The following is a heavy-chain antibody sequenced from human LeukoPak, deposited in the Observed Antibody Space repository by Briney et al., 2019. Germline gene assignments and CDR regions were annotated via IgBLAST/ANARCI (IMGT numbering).Heavy chain of an antibody. CDR3: ARDNKRLAYCGGDCSTFDP. V-gene: IGHV3-48*03. CDR1: GFTFSGYE. Sequence: GGSLRLSCAASGFTFSGYEMNWVRQAPGKGLEWVSYITSSGRTRYYADSVKGRFTLSRDNAKNSLYLQMNSLRAEDTAVYYCARDNKRLAYCGGDCSTFDPWGQGTLVTVSS. CDR2: ITSSGRTR. J-gene: IGHJ5*02. D-gene: IGHD2-21*02.